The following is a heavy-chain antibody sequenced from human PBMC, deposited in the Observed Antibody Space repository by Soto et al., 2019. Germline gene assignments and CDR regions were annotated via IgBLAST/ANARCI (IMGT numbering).Heavy chain of an antibody. D-gene: IGHD3-3*01. V-gene: IGHV5-10-1*01. CDR3: ASISRYDFWSAQIYYYGIDV. Sequence: GESLKISCEGSGYIFTSYLHRWARPLPWRGPVGMGRIDPSGSYTNFSPSFQGHVTNSAGKSSSTAYLQWSSLKASDTAMYYCASISRYDFWSAQIYYYGIDVWGQGTTVT. CDR2: IDPSGSYT. J-gene: IGHJ6*02. CDR1: GYIFTSYL.